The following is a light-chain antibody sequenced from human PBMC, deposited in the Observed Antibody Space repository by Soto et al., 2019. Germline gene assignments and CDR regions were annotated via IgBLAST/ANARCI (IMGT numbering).Light chain of an antibody. J-gene: IGKJ4*01. Sequence: TQSPSTLSASVGDRVTITCRASQSISSWLAWYQQKPGKAPKLLIYKASTLESGVPSRFSGSGSGTEFTLTISGLQPDDFATYYCQQYKSYSLTFGGGTKVDIK. CDR3: QQYKSYSLT. V-gene: IGKV1-5*03. CDR2: KAS. CDR1: QSISSW.